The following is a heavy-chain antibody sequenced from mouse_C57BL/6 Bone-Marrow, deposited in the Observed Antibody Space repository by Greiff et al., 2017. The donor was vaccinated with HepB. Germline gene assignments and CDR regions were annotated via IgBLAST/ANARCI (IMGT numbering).Heavy chain of an antibody. V-gene: IGHV1-80*01. Sequence: VKLMESGAELVKPGASVKISCKASGYAFSSYWMNWVKQRPGKGLEWIGQIYPGDGDTNYNGKFKGKATLTADKSSSTAYMQLSSLTSEDSAVYFCARSAYYSNSFAYWGQGTLVTVSA. CDR2: IYPGDGDT. CDR1: GYAFSSYW. CDR3: ARSAYYSNSFAY. J-gene: IGHJ3*01. D-gene: IGHD2-5*01.